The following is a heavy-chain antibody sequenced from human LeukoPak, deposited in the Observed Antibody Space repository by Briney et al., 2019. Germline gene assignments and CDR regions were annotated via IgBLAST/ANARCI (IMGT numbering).Heavy chain of an antibody. V-gene: IGHV3-13*01. CDR2: VGTAGDT. J-gene: IGHJ2*01. CDR1: GFTFSTYD. D-gene: IGHD6-6*01. CDR3: AREGGTTARPFWYFDL. Sequence: PGGSLRLSCAASGFTFSTYDMHWVRQGAGKDLEWVSAVGTAGDTYYSGSVKGRFTISRENAKNSLYLQMNSLRAEDTAVYYCAREGGTTARPFWYFDLWGRGTLVTVSS.